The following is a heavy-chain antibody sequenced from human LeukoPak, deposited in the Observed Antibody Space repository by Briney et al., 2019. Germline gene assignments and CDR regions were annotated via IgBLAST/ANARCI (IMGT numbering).Heavy chain of an antibody. Sequence: GGSLRLSCAASGFTFRSYAMSWVRQAPGKGLEWVSGISVSGGSTYYADSVKGRCTISRDNSKSTLYLQMNSLRAEDTAVYYCAKYGSSSWYFGFDIWGQGTMVTVSS. CDR1: GFTFRSYA. CDR2: ISVSGGST. CDR3: AKYGSSSWYFGFDI. D-gene: IGHD6-13*01. V-gene: IGHV3-23*01. J-gene: IGHJ3*02.